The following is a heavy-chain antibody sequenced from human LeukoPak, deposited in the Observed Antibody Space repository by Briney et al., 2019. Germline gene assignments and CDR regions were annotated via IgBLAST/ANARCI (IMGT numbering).Heavy chain of an antibody. CDR3: ARGRLLLWFGEGY. Sequence: GGSLRLSCAASGFTFSSYWMSWVRQAPGKGLEWVANIKQDGSEKYYVDSVKGRFTISRDNAKNSLYLQMNSLRAEDTAVYYCARGRLLLWFGEGYWGQGTLVTVSS. CDR1: GFTFSSYW. V-gene: IGHV3-7*01. CDR2: IKQDGSEK. D-gene: IGHD3-10*01. J-gene: IGHJ4*02.